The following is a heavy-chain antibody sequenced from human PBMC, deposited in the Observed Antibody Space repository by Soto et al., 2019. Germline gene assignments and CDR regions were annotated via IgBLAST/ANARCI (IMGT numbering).Heavy chain of an antibody. CDR1: GFSLTPSAVR. CDR3: AYGRNLIDAFDI. J-gene: IGHJ3*02. CDR2: NDDR. V-gene: IGHV2-5*01. D-gene: IGHD2-8*01. Sequence: SGPTLVNPTQTLTLTCTFSGFSLTPSAVRVSWIRQPPGKALEWLGNDDRRYSPILRSRLTITRDTSKSQVVLTMTNMDPVDTATYFCAYGRNLIDAFDIWGPGAVVTVSS.